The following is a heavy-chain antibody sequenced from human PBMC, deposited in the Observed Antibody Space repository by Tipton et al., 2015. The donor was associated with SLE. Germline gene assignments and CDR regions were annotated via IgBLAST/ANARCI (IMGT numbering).Heavy chain of an antibody. CDR2: IYYSGST. Sequence: TLSLTCTVSGGSISSHYWSWIRQPPGKGLEWIGYIYYSGSTNYNPSLKSRVTISVDTSKNQFSLKLSSVTAADTAVYYCARVTPGYSSGWYYFDYWGQGTLVTVSS. J-gene: IGHJ4*02. CDR3: ARVTPGYSSGWYYFDY. CDR1: GGSISSHY. V-gene: IGHV4-59*11. D-gene: IGHD6-19*01.